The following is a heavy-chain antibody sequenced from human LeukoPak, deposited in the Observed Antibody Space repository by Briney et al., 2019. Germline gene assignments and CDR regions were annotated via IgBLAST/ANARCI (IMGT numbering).Heavy chain of an antibody. J-gene: IGHJ5*02. CDR2: ISHDGSNQ. CDR1: GFTFSSCG. V-gene: IGHV3-30*18. Sequence: PGGSLRLSCAASGFTFSSCGMHWVRQAPGKGLEWVAVISHDGSNQDYADSVKGRFTISRDNSKNTLYLQMNSLGAEDTAVYYCAKDPLRTEGYSFYYYDSSCPNWFDPWGQGTLVTVSS. D-gene: IGHD3-22*01. CDR3: AKDPLRTEGYSFYYYDSSCPNWFDP.